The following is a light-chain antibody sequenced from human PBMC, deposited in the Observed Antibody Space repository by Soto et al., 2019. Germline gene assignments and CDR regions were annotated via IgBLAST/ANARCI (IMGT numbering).Light chain of an antibody. J-gene: IGKJ1*01. CDR1: QSISSY. V-gene: IGKV1D-8*01. CDR2: VAS. CDR3: QQYYSFTRT. Sequence: VIWMTQSPSLLSASTGDRVTISRRMSQSISSYLTWYQQKPGKAPELLIYVASTLQSGVPSRFSGSGSGTDFTLTISCLQSEDFATYYCQQYYSFTRTFGQGTKVDIK.